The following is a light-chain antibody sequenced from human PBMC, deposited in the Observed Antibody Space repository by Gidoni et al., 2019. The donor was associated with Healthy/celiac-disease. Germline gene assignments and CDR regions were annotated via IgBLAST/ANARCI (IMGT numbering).Light chain of an antibody. CDR2: AAS. CDR3: QQSYSTLYT. CDR1: QSISSY. J-gene: IGKJ2*01. V-gene: IGKV1-39*01. Sequence: DIQMTQSPSSLSASVGDRVTITCRASQSISSYLTWYQQKPGKAPKLLIYAASSLQSGVPSRFSGIGSGTDFTLTISSLQPEDFATYYCQQSYSTLYTFGQWTKLEIK.